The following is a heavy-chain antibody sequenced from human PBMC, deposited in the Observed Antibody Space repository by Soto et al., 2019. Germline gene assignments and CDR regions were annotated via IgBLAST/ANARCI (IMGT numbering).Heavy chain of an antibody. V-gene: IGHV1-69*13. CDR3: GRVGGSYYYY. CDR2: IFPISGTE. D-gene: IGHD1-26*01. Sequence: SVKVSCKAAGGTFSSYSLSWVRQAPGQGLEWMGGIFPISGTENYAQPYQARATITADDSTSTAYMELSSLRSEDTAVYYCGRVGGSYYYYWG. CDR1: GGTFSSYS. J-gene: IGHJ4*01.